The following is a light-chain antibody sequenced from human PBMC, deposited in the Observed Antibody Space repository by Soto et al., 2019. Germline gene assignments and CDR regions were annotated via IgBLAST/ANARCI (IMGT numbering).Light chain of an antibody. V-gene: IGKV3D-15*01. CDR1: LSVSSN. Sequence: VVLTQSPATLSLSPGERATLSCRTSLSVSSNLAWYQQKPGRAPRLLIYGASTRATGIPARFSGSGSGTEFILTISSLQSEDFGVYYCQQYNNWPPITFGQGTRLEIK. CDR2: GAS. J-gene: IGKJ5*01. CDR3: QQYNNWPPIT.